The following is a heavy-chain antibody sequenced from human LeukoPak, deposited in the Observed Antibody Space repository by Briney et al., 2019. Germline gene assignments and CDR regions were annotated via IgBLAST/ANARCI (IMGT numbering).Heavy chain of an antibody. Sequence: ASVKVSCKVSGYTLTELSMHWVRQAPGKGLEWMGGFDPEDGETIYAQKFQGRVTITRDTSASTAYMELSSLRSEDTAVYYCARVRAGAYGDYGTANWFDPWGQGTLVTVSS. CDR3: ARVRAGAYGDYGTANWFDP. CDR1: GYTLTELS. V-gene: IGHV1-24*01. D-gene: IGHD4-17*01. CDR2: FDPEDGET. J-gene: IGHJ5*02.